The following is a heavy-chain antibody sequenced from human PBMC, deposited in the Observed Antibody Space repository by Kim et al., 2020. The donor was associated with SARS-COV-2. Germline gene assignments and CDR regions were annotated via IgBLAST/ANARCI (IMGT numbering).Heavy chain of an antibody. Sequence: SETLSLTCAVYGGSFSGYYWSWIRQPPGKGLEWIGEINHSGSTNYNPSLKSRVTISVDTSKNQFSLKLSSVTAADTAVYYCARSSTTIAAAGMVDYWGQGTLVTVSS. CDR3: ARSSTTIAAAGMVDY. J-gene: IGHJ4*02. CDR1: GGSFSGYY. D-gene: IGHD6-13*01. V-gene: IGHV4-34*01. CDR2: INHSGST.